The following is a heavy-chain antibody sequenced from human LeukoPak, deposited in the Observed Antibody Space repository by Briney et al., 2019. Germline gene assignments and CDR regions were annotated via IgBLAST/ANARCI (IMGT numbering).Heavy chain of an antibody. V-gene: IGHV4-38-2*02. CDR3: ARATNYDFWSGYYTPIFDY. Sequence: SSETLSLTCTVSGYSISSGYYWGWIRQPPGKGLEWIGSIYHSGSTYYNPSLKSRVTISVDTSKNQFSLKLSSVTAADTAVYYCARATNYDFWSGYYTPIFDYWGQGTLVTVSS. J-gene: IGHJ4*02. D-gene: IGHD3-3*01. CDR2: IYHSGST. CDR1: GYSISSGYY.